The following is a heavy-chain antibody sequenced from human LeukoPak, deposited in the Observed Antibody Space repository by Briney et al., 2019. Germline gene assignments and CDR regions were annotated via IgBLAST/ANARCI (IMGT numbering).Heavy chain of an antibody. V-gene: IGHV4-34*01. CDR2: INHSGST. CDR3: ARGNPDYFDY. Sequence: SETLSLTCAVYGGSFSGYYWSWIRQPPGKGLEWIGEINHSGSTNYNPSLKSRVTISVDTSKNQFSLKLSSVTAADTAVYYCARGNPDYFDYWGQGTLVTVSP. J-gene: IGHJ4*02. CDR1: GGSFSGYY.